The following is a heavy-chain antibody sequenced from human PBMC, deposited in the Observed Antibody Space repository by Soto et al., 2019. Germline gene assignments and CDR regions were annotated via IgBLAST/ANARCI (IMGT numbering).Heavy chain of an antibody. CDR2: IKHDGSEK. J-gene: IGHJ4*02. Sequence: GGSLRLSCATSGFTLSDSWISWVRQAPGKGLEWVANIKHDGSEKYYVDSVKGRFTISRDNAKKSLFLQMNSLSAEDTAVYYCVRVGRYDSSGYYYGFDYWGQGALVTVSS. V-gene: IGHV3-7*03. D-gene: IGHD3-22*01. CDR1: GFTLSDSW. CDR3: VRVGRYDSSGYYYGFDY.